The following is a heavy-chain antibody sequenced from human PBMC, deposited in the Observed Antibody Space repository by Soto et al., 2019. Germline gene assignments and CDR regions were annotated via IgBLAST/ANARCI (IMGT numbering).Heavy chain of an antibody. CDR2: VIPMSGSS. Sequence: QVQLVQSGAEVKKPGSSVKVSCKASGGTFSTYVISWVRQAPGQGLEWMGRVIPMSGSSNYAQKFQGRVTITADNDTSIAYMEVRSLRSEDTAVYYCAICRPRSGPPFYDYGLDVWGQGTPVIVSS. V-gene: IGHV1-69*06. D-gene: IGHD2-2*01. J-gene: IGHJ6*02. CDR1: GGTFSTYV. CDR3: AICRPRSGPPFYDYGLDV.